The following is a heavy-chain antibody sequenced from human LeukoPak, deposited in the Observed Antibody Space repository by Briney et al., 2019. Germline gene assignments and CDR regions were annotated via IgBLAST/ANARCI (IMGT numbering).Heavy chain of an antibody. J-gene: IGHJ4*02. CDR2: ISYDGSSK. CDR1: GFTFSSYA. D-gene: IGHD6-19*01. Sequence: GGSLRLSCAASGFTFSSYAMHWVRQAPGKGLEWVAVISYDGSSKYYADSVKGRFTISRDNSKNTLYLQMNSLRAEDTAVYYCARDPGYSSGWYYFEYWGQGTLVTVSS. CDR3: ARDPGYSSGWYYFEY. V-gene: IGHV3-30*04.